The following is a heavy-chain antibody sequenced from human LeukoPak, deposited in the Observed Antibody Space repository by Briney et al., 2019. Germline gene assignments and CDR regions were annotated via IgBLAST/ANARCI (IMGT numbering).Heavy chain of an antibody. Sequence: GGSLRLSCAASGFTVSSNYMSWVRQAPGKGLEWVSVIYSGGSTYYADSVKGRFTISRDNSKNTLYLQMNSLRAEDTAVYYCARNYYDSSGYYVGSPLFFDYWGQGTLVTVSS. CDR2: IYSGGST. J-gene: IGHJ4*02. CDR1: GFTVSSNY. V-gene: IGHV3-66*02. D-gene: IGHD3-22*01. CDR3: ARNYYDSSGYYVGSPLFFDY.